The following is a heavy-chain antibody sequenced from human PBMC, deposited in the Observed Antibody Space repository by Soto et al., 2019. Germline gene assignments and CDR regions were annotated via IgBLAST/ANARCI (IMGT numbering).Heavy chain of an antibody. J-gene: IGHJ4*02. Sequence: QAQLVQSGAEVKKPGASVKVSCKASGYTFTGYDINWVRQATGQGLEWMGWMNPNSGNTGYAQNFQGRVTMTRDNTITTAYMELTSLWDDDADVYYCAGEKVGTTGIDFWGQGTLVTVSS. CDR2: MNPNSGNT. CDR1: GYTFTGYD. D-gene: IGHD1-26*01. CDR3: AGEKVGTTGIDF. V-gene: IGHV1-8*01.